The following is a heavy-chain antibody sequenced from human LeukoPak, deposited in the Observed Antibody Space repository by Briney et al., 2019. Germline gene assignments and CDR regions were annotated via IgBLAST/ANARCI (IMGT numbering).Heavy chain of an antibody. CDR1: GFTFSSNY. CDR2: ISSGGET. V-gene: IGHV3-53*04. Sequence: RAGNSLRLSCAASGFTFSSNYMSWVRQAPGKGLEWVSVISSGGETYYADSVKGRFTISRHNSKNTVYLQMSSLRIEDTAVYYCARGVQSEPWGQGTLVTVSS. J-gene: IGHJ5*02. CDR3: ARGVQSEP.